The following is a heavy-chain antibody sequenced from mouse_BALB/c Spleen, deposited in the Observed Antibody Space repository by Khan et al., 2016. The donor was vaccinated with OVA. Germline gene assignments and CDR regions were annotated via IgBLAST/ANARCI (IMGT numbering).Heavy chain of an antibody. D-gene: IGHD2-1*01. J-gene: IGHJ3*01. CDR2: INTYTGEP. CDR1: GYTLTNYG. Sequence: LVESGPELKKPGETVKISCKASGYTLTNYGMNWVKQAPGKGLKWMGWINTYTGEPTYAEDFKGRIAFSLETSASTAYLQINNLKNEDTATYCCARSNGNYWFAYWGQGTLVTVSA. V-gene: IGHV9-3-1*01. CDR3: ARSNGNYWFAY.